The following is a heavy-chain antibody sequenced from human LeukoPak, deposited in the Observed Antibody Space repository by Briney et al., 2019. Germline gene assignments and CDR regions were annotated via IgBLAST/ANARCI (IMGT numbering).Heavy chain of an antibody. CDR1: GFTFSSYG. CDR2: ISYDGSNK. D-gene: IGHD1-26*01. CDR3: AKVRAPRQYYFDY. J-gene: IGHJ4*02. V-gene: IGHV3-30*18. Sequence: GGSLRLSCAASGFTFSSYGMHWVRQAPGNGLEWAAVISYDGSNKYYADSVKGRFTSSRDNSKNTLYLQMNSLRAEDTAVYYCAKVRAPRQYYFDYWGQGTLVTVSS.